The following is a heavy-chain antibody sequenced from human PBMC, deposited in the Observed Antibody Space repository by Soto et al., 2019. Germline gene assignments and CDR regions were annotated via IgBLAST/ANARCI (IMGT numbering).Heavy chain of an antibody. CDR3: ARAGGTTVTGLWHFDS. CDR1: GFTFNTYS. J-gene: IGHJ4*02. D-gene: IGHD4-17*01. V-gene: IGHV3-33*01. Sequence: GGSLILSCEASGFTFNTYSMHWVRPPPGKGLEWLAAIWYDGTQKYYADSVKGRFIISRDNSKKTLYLEMNSLRAEDTAVYYCARAGGTTVTGLWHFDSWGQGTLVTVSS. CDR2: IWYDGTQK.